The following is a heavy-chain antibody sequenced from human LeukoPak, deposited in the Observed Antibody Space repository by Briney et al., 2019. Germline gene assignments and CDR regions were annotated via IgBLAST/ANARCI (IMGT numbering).Heavy chain of an antibody. CDR1: GFTFSSYA. D-gene: IGHD3-22*01. Sequence: GGSLRLSCAASGFTFSSYAMSWVRQAPGKGLEWVSAISGSGGSTYYADSVKGRFTISRDNSKNTLYLQMNSLRAEDTAVYYCAKKSPYYCDSSPGPFDYWGQGTLVTVSS. V-gene: IGHV3-23*01. CDR2: ISGSGGST. CDR3: AKKSPYYCDSSPGPFDY. J-gene: IGHJ4*02.